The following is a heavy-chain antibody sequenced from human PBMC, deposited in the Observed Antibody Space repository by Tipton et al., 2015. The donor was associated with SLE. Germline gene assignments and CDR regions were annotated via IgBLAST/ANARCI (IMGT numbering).Heavy chain of an antibody. CDR3: ARHKEDTAYYYYYYMDV. CDR2: IFSKGST. D-gene: IGHD5-18*01. V-gene: IGHV4-61*02. CDR1: GDSISSGSYY. J-gene: IGHJ6*03. Sequence: TLSLTCTVSGDSISSGSYYWSWIRQPAGKGLEWIGRIFSKGSTNSNLSLKSRVTMSGDTSKRQFSLKLSCVTAADTAVYYCARHKEDTAYYYYYYMDVWGKGTTVTISS.